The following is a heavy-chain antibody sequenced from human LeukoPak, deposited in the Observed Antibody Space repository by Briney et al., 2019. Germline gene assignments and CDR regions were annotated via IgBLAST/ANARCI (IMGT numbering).Heavy chain of an antibody. Sequence: GGSLRLSCAASGFTFSSYAMHWVRQAPGKGLEWVAVISYDGSNKYYADSVKGRFTISRDNSKNTLYLQMNSLRAEDTAVYYCAKGTPRTRYCSSTSCSGYLDYWGQGTLVTVSS. V-gene: IGHV3-30-3*01. CDR3: AKGTPRTRYCSSTSCSGYLDY. CDR1: GFTFSSYA. CDR2: ISYDGSNK. J-gene: IGHJ4*02. D-gene: IGHD2-2*01.